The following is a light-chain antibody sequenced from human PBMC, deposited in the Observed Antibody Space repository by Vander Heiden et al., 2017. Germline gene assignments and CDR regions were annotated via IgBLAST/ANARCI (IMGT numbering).Light chain of an antibody. V-gene: IGKV2-28*01. CDR1: QSLMRNNGYNY. CDR3: SGALATGWT. Sequence: DIVMTQSPLSLPVTPGEPASISCRSSQSLMRNNGYNYLDWYLQKPGQSPQLLIYLGSNRASAVPDRFSGTAPGTDFTLKIIIVEVEDVGVYYCSGALATGWTFGQGTKVEIK. CDR2: LGS. J-gene: IGKJ1*01.